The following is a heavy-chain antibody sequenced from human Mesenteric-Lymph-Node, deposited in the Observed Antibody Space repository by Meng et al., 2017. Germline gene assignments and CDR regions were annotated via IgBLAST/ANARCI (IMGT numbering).Heavy chain of an antibody. CDR1: GFTFSSYA. J-gene: IGHJ4*02. Sequence: GESLKISFAASGFTFSSYAMHWVRQAPGKGLEWVAVIWYDGSNKYYADSVKGRFTISRDNSKNTLYLQMNSLRAEDTAVYYCARSTLIYYDSSGALVPFDYWGQGTLVTVSS. CDR2: IWYDGSNK. D-gene: IGHD3-22*01. V-gene: IGHV3-33*08. CDR3: ARSTLIYYDSSGALVPFDY.